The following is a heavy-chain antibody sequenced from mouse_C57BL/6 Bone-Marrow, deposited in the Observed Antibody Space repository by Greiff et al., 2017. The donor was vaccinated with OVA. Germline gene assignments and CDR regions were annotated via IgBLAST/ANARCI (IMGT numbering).Heavy chain of an antibody. CDR2: IHPNSGST. V-gene: IGHV1-64*01. J-gene: IGHJ3*01. CDR3: ARSKGQLTSPWFAY. D-gene: IGHD1-3*01. CDR1: GYTFTSYW. Sequence: QVQLQQPGAELVKPGASVKLSCKASGYTFTSYWMHWVKQRPGQGLEWIGMIHPNSGSTNYNEKFKSKATLTVDKSSSTAYMQLSSLTSEDSAVYYCARSKGQLTSPWFAYWGQGTLVTVSA.